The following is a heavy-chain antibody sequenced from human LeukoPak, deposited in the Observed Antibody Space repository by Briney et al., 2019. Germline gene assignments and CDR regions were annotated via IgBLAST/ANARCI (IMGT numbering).Heavy chain of an antibody. V-gene: IGHV3-48*01. D-gene: IGHD3-22*01. Sequence: GGSLRLSCAASGFTLSNFAMNWVRQAPGKGLEWVSYISNSSSTIYYADSVKGRFTISRDNAKNSLYLQMNSLRAEDTAVYYCARDQGGYYPWGQGTLVTVSS. J-gene: IGHJ5*02. CDR3: ARDQGGYYP. CDR2: ISNSSSTI. CDR1: GFTLSNFA.